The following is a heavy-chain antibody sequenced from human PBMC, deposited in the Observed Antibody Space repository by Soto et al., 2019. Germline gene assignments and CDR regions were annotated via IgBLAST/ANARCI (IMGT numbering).Heavy chain of an antibody. CDR1: GFTFSSYA. V-gene: IGHV3-23*01. Sequence: GGSLRLSCAASGFTFSSYAMSWVRQAPGKGLEWVSAISGSGGSTYYADSVKGRFTISRDNSKNTLYLQMNSLRAEDTAVYYCAKLIGEQPYYYGMDVWGQGTTVTVSS. J-gene: IGHJ6*02. CDR2: ISGSGGST. CDR3: AKLIGEQPYYYGMDV.